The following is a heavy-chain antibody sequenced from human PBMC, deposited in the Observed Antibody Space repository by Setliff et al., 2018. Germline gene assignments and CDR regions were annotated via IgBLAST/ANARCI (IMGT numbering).Heavy chain of an antibody. CDR3: ARGLHSGTYWGTRPLGLDY. CDR2: IHPWGGSSEST. D-gene: IGHD1-26*01. V-gene: IGHV4-34*01. Sequence: KPSETLSLTCAVYGGSFSGYYWSWIRQPPGKGLEWIGYIHPWGGSSESTNYSPSLKSRITISLDKSKSQFSLKLTSVTVADTAVYYCARGLHSGTYWGTRPLGLDYWDQGSLVTVSS. J-gene: IGHJ4*02. CDR1: GGSFSGYY.